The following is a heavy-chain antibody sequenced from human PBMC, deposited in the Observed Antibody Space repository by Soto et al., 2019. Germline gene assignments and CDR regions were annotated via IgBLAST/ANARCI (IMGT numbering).Heavy chain of an antibody. CDR2: IKSKTDGGTT. Sequence: GGCLRLSCAASGFTFSNAWLSWVRQAPGKGLEWVGRIKSKTDGGTTDYTAPVKGRFTISRDDSKNTLYLQMNSLKIEDTAVYYCTTGSTSTKNYWGQGTLVTVSS. D-gene: IGHD6-6*01. V-gene: IGHV3-15*01. CDR3: TTGSTSTKNY. J-gene: IGHJ4*02. CDR1: GFTFSNAW.